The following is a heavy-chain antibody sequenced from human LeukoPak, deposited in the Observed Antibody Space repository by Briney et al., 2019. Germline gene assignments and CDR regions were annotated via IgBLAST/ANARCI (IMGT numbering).Heavy chain of an antibody. CDR3: ATPSTYSSSWYFDY. J-gene: IGHJ4*02. CDR1: GYTLTELS. D-gene: IGHD6-13*01. V-gene: IGHV1-24*01. CDR2: FDPEDGET. Sequence: ASVKVSCTVSGYTLTELSMHWVRQAPGKGLEWMGGFDPEDGETIYAQKFQGRVTMTEDTSTDTAYMELSSLRSEDTAVYYCATPSTYSSSWYFDYWGQGTLVTVSS.